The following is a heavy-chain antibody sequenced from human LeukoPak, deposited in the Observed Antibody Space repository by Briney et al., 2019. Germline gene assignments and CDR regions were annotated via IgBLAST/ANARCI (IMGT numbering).Heavy chain of an antibody. CDR1: GSTFSDYN. CDR2: ISRSGSTK. V-gene: IGHV3-11*04. J-gene: IGHJ4*02. CDR3: ARATTYDILTGFSDY. Sequence: GGSLRLSCAASGSTFSDYNMRWIRQAPGKGLEWVSSISRSGSTKYYADSVKGRFTISRDNAKKSLYLQMNSLRAEDTAVYYCARATTYDILTGFSDYWGQGTLVTVSS. D-gene: IGHD3-9*01.